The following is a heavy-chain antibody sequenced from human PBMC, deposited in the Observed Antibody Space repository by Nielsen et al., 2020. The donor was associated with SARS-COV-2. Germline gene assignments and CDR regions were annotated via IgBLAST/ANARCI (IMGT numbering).Heavy chain of an antibody. V-gene: IGHV3-30*18. Sequence: GESLKISCAASGFTFSSYGMHWVRQAPGKGLEWVAVISYDGSNKYYADPVKGRFTISRDNSKNTLYLQMNSLRAEDTAVYYCAKGSMIARAFDIWGQGTMVTVSS. J-gene: IGHJ3*02. CDR1: GFTFSSYG. CDR2: ISYDGSNK. CDR3: AKGSMIARAFDI. D-gene: IGHD3-22*01.